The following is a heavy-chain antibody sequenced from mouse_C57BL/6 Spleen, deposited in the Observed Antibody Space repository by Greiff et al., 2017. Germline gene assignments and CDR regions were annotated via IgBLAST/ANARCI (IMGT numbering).Heavy chain of an antibody. D-gene: IGHD2-3*01. Sequence: QVQLQQPGAELVRPGSSVKLSCKASGYTFTSYWMHWVKQRPIQGLEWIGNIDPSDSETHYNQKFKDKATLTVDKSSSTASMQLSSLTSEDSAVYYCARRGGYYGWYFDVWGTGTTVTVSS. V-gene: IGHV1-52*01. J-gene: IGHJ1*03. CDR3: ARRGGYYGWYFDV. CDR1: GYTFTSYW. CDR2: IDPSDSET.